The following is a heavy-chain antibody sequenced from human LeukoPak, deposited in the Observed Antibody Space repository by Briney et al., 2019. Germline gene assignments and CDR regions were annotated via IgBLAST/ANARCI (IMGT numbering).Heavy chain of an antibody. CDR2: ISHDGSNK. CDR1: GFTFSTYS. J-gene: IGHJ4*02. CDR3: SRDGEHGYNDIDY. D-gene: IGHD5-24*01. Sequence: HPGGSLRLSCAASGFTFSTYSMHWVRQAPDKGPESVAVISHDGSNKYYAGSVKGRFTISRDNSENTLYLQMNSLTAEDTAVYYCSRDGEHGYNDIDYWGQGTLVTVSS. V-gene: IGHV3-30-3*01.